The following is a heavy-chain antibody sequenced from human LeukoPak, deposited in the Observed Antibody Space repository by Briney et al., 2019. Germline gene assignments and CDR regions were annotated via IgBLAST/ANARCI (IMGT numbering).Heavy chain of an antibody. V-gene: IGHV3-23*01. Sequence: GGSLRLSCAASGFTFSSNAMSWVRQAPGKGLEWVSAISGSGGSTYYADSVKGRFTISRDNSKNTLYLQMNSLRAEDTAVYYCAKPLTAAGKVDWYFDLWGRGTLVTVSS. CDR3: AKPLTAAGKVDWYFDL. J-gene: IGHJ2*01. CDR2: ISGSGGST. D-gene: IGHD6-13*01. CDR1: GFTFSSNA.